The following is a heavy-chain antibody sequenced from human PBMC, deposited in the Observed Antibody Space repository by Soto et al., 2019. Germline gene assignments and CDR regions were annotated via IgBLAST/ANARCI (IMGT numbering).Heavy chain of an antibody. Sequence: QVQLQESGPGLVKPSETLSLTCSVSGGSVSVGDYYWSWIRQPPGKGLEWIGNIVYNGNTNYNPSLKSRATVSSETAKDQFSLTLTSVTASDTAVYYCARDYGEPYQAFFDSWGQGILVTVAS. J-gene: IGHJ4*02. CDR1: GGSVSVGDYY. V-gene: IGHV4-61*08. CDR3: ARDYGEPYQAFFDS. CDR2: IVYNGNT. D-gene: IGHD3-10*01.